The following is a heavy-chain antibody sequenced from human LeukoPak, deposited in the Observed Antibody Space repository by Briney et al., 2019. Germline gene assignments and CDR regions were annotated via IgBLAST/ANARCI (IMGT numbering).Heavy chain of an antibody. D-gene: IGHD6-19*01. J-gene: IGHJ6*03. CDR1: GFTVTSNY. Sequence: GGSLRLSCAASGFTVTSNYMNWVRQAPGKGLEWVSVIDRGGSKYYADSVKGRFTISRDNAKNSLYLQMNSLRAEDTAVYYCARVGSGWYPGDYYYYYMDVWGKGTTVTISS. CDR3: ARVGSGWYPGDYYYYYMDV. CDR2: IDRGGSK. V-gene: IGHV3-66*01.